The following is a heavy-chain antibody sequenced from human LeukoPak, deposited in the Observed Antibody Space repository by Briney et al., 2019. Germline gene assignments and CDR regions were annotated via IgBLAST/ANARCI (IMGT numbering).Heavy chain of an antibody. D-gene: IGHD5-18*01. CDR2: INHSGST. Sequence: SETLSLTCAVYGGSFSGYYWGWIRQPPGKGLEWIGEINHSGSTNYNPSLKSRVTISVDTSKNQFSLKLSSVTAADTAVYYCARRRGYSYISYFDYWGQGTRFTGPS. J-gene: IGHJ4*02. V-gene: IGHV4-34*01. CDR1: GGSFSGYY. CDR3: ARRRGYSYISYFDY.